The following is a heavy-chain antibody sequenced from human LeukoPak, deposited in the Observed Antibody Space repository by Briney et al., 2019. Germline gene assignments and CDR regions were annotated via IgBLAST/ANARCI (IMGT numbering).Heavy chain of an antibody. CDR3: ARVTGYMIEDYFDY. D-gene: IGHD3-22*01. CDR2: IYYSGST. CDR1: GGSISSSSYY. J-gene: IGHJ4*02. V-gene: IGHV4-61*05. Sequence: SETLSLTCTVSGGSISSSSYYWGWIRQPPGKGLEWIGYIYYSGSTNYNPSLKSRVTISVDTSKNQFSLKLRSVTAADTAVYYCARVTGYMIEDYFDYWGQGTLVTVSS.